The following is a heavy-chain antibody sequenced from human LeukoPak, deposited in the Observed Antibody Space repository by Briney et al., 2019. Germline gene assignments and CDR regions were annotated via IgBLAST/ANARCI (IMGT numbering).Heavy chain of an antibody. CDR2: IYYSGST. V-gene: IGHV4-59*01. Sequence: PSETLSLTCTVSGVSISNYYKSWIRKPPGKGLEWIGYIYYSGSTNYNPSLKSRVTISVDTSKNQFSLKLSSVTAADTALYYCARGYGSGSHYFDYWGQGSLVTVSS. CDR1: GVSISNYY. J-gene: IGHJ4*02. CDR3: ARGYGSGSHYFDY. D-gene: IGHD3-10*01.